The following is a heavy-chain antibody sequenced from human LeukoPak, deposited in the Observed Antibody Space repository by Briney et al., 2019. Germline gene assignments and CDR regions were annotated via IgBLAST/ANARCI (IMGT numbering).Heavy chain of an antibody. CDR3: ASSIVATLDY. Sequence: GGSLRLSCTASGFTLSSYEMNWVRQAPGKGLEWVSYISSSGSNIYYADSVKGRFTISRDNAKNSLFLQMNSLRAEDTAVYYCASSIVATLDYWGQGTLVTVSS. V-gene: IGHV3-48*03. D-gene: IGHD5-12*01. CDR1: GFTLSSYE. J-gene: IGHJ4*02. CDR2: ISSSGSNI.